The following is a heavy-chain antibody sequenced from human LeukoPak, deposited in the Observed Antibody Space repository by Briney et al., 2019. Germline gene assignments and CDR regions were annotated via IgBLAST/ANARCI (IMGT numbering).Heavy chain of an antibody. CDR2: INNSGGST. J-gene: IGHJ4*02. CDR3: ARKYSGTNPFDY. V-gene: IGHV3-23*01. D-gene: IGHD1-26*01. CDR1: GFTLNNYA. Sequence: GGSLRLSCAASGFTLNNYAMSWVRQAPGKGLEWVSIINNSGGSTYYADSEKGRFTISRDLSKNTLYLQMNSLRAEDTALYYCARKYSGTNPFDYWGQGTLVTVSS.